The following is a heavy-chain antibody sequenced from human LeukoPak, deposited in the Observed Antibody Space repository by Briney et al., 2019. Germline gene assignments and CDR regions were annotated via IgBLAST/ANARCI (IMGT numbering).Heavy chain of an antibody. Sequence: GASVKVSCKASGYTFTGYYMHWVRQAPGQALEWMGWINPDSGGTNYAQKFQGRVTMTRDTSISTAYMELSRLRSDDTAVYYCARGEPTVYYYYYMDVWGKGTTVTVSS. V-gene: IGHV1-2*02. D-gene: IGHD4-17*01. CDR1: GYTFTGYY. CDR3: ARGEPTVYYYYYMDV. CDR2: INPDSGGT. J-gene: IGHJ6*03.